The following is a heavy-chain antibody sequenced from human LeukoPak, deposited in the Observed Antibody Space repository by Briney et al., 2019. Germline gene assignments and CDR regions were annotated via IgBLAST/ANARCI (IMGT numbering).Heavy chain of an antibody. V-gene: IGHV1-2*02. D-gene: IGHD3-10*01. CDR3: TRGGDDEGPNYFDY. Sequence: ASVKVSCKASGYTFTGYYMHWVRQAPGQGLEWMGWINPNNGGTHYAQKFQGRVTMTRDTSISTAYMELSRLRSDDTAVYYCTRGGDDEGPNYFDYRGQGTLVTVSS. J-gene: IGHJ4*02. CDR1: GYTFTGYY. CDR2: INPNNGGT.